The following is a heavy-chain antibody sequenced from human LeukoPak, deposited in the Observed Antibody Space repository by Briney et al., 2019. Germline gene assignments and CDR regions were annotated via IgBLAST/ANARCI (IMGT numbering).Heavy chain of an antibody. CDR2: ISATTIYT. CDR1: GFTFSNYD. V-gene: IGHV3-21*01. J-gene: IGHJ4*02. D-gene: IGHD3-3*01. CDR3: ARHRGVVPFDY. Sequence: KTGGSLRLSCTASGFTFSNYDMTWVRQAPGKGLEWVSSISATTIYTFSADSVRGRFTISRDNVENSLYLQMNNLRGEDTGVYYCARHRGVVPFDYWGQGTLVTVSS.